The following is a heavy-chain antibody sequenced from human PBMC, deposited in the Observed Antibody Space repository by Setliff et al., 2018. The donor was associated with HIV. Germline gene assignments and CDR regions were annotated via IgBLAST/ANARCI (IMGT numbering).Heavy chain of an antibody. V-gene: IGHV3-48*01. CDR2: IRSASTII. CDR3: ARDNNRGGAVDY. CDR1: GFSFSIYH. D-gene: IGHD3-16*01. Sequence: GGSLRLSCAASGFSFSIYHMNWVRQAPGKGLEWVSYIRSASTIIYYADSVKGRFTVSRDKVKNSLYLQMNSLRAEDTAIYYCARDNNRGGAVDYWGQGTLVTVSS. J-gene: IGHJ4*02.